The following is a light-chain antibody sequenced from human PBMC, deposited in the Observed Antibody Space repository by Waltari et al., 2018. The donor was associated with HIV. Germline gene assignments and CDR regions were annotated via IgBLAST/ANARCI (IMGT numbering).Light chain of an antibody. CDR1: QTVKTY. CDR3: QQSYSTPLT. CDR2: GTS. V-gene: IGKV1-39*01. J-gene: IGKJ4*01. Sequence: DIQMTQSPSSLSASIGGRVTITCRPSQTVKTYLNWYLQKPGKAPSLLIHGTSTLQGGVPSRFSGTGTGTHFTLTINDLQPEDCGIYYCQQSYSTPLTFGGGT.